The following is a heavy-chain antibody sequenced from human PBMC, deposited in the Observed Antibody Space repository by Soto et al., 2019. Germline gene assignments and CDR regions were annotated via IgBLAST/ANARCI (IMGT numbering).Heavy chain of an antibody. CDR3: ARQDHGELFGLDY. CDR2: IYYSGST. CDR1: GGSISSSSYY. J-gene: IGHJ4*02. D-gene: IGHD3-10*01. V-gene: IGHV4-39*01. Sequence: SETLSLTCTVSGGSISSSSYYWGWIRQPPGKGLEWIGSIYYSGSTYYNPSLKSRVTISVDTSKNQFSLKLSSVTAADTAVYYCARQDHGELFGLDYWGQGTLVTVSS.